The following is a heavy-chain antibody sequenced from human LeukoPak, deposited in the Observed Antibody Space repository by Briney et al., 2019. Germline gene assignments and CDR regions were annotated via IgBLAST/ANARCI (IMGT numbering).Heavy chain of an antibody. CDR1: GFMFSAYA. J-gene: IGHJ4*02. CDR2: ISGSGERT. D-gene: IGHD5-18*01. V-gene: IGHV3-23*01. CDR3: AKERDTAMVTIDY. Sequence: QPGGSLRLSCVTSGFMFSAYAMSWVRQAPGKGLEWVSIISGSGERTYYTDSVKGRFTVSRDNSKNTLYLQMKSLRAEDTAVYYCAKERDTAMVTIDYWGQGTLVTVSS.